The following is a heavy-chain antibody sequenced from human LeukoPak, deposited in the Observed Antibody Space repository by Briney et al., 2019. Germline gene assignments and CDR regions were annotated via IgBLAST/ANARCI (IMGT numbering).Heavy chain of an antibody. D-gene: IGHD3-22*01. CDR1: GFTFSSYG. CDR3: ARDNNYYDSSGYYYPAGMDV. CDR2: IWYDGSNK. Sequence: GRSLRLSCAASGFTFSSYGMHWVRQAPGKGLEWVAVIWYDGSNKYYADSVKGRFTISRDNSKNTLYLQMNSLRAEDTAVYYCARDNNYYDSSGYYYPAGMDVWGQGTTVTVSS. V-gene: IGHV3-30*19. J-gene: IGHJ6*02.